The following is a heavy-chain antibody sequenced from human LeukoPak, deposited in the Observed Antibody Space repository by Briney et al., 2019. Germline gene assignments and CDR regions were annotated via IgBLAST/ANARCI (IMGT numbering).Heavy chain of an antibody. J-gene: IGHJ3*02. CDR2: ISGYNGNT. Sequence: ASVKVSCKASGDTFTTYGITWVRQAPGQGLEWMGWISGYNGNTEYTQKFQGRVAMTRDTSTSTAYMELSSLRSEDTAVYYCAFHYYCSSTSCQSDAFDIWGQGTMVTVSS. V-gene: IGHV1-18*01. CDR1: GDTFTTYG. CDR3: AFHYYCSSTSCQSDAFDI. D-gene: IGHD2-2*01.